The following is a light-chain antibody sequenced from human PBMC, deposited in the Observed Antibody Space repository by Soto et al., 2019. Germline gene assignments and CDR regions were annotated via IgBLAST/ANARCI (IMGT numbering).Light chain of an antibody. J-gene: IGKJ3*01. CDR1: QSVSSSY. CDR2: GAS. Sequence: EIVLTQSPGTLSLSPGERATLSCRASQSVSSSYLAWYQQKPGQAPRLLIYGASSRATGIPDRFSGSGSGTDVTLTLSRLEPEDVAVYYCQQYGSSFTFGPGTKVDIK. CDR3: QQYGSSFT. V-gene: IGKV3-20*01.